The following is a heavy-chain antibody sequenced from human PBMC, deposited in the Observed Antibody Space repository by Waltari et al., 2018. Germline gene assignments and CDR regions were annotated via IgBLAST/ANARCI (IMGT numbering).Heavy chain of an antibody. CDR2: TWHDETHK. CDR3: ARCGRGVDSSASCLDH. D-gene: IGHD1-1*01. CDR1: GFTFSSYG. V-gene: IGHV3-33*01. J-gene: IGHJ4*02. Sequence: QVQLVESGGTVVQPGGSLRLSCAASGFTFSSYGMHWVRQAPGKGLEWMEITWHDETHKDYADSVKGRFTISRDNSKNTLNLEMNSLRAEDTAVYFCARCGRGVDSSASCLDHWGQGTLVTVSS.